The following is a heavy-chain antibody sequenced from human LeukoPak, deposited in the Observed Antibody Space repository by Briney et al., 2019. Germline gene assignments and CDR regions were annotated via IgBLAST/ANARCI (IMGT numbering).Heavy chain of an antibody. CDR1: GFTFSSYR. V-gene: IGHV3-21*01. Sequence: GGSLRLSCAASGFTFSSYRMNWVRQAPGKGLEWVSSISSSSSYIYYADSVKGRFTIFRDNAKNSLYLQMNSLRAEDTAVYYCARVRDYYDSSGYLDYWGQGTLVTVSS. CDR3: ARVRDYYDSSGYLDY. CDR2: ISSSSSYI. D-gene: IGHD3-22*01. J-gene: IGHJ4*02.